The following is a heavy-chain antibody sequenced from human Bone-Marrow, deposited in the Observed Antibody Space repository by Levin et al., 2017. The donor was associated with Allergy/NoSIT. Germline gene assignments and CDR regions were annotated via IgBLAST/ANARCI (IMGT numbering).Heavy chain of an antibody. CDR2: INWNRGII. J-gene: IGHJ4*02. Sequence: SLKISCAASGFTFDDFAMHWVRQVPGKGLEWVSGINWNRGIIGYADSVKDRFTISRDNARNSLFLQMNSLGPDDTALYYCAKGLNWGSPNTFDVWGQGTLVTVSS. V-gene: IGHV3-9*01. CDR3: AKGLNWGSPNTFDV. CDR1: GFTFDDFA. D-gene: IGHD7-27*01.